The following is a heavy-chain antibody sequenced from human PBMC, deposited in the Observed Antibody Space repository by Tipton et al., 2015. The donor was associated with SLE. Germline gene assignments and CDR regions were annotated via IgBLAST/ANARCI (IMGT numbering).Heavy chain of an antibody. CDR3: ARESKGIAAAGPVYYFDY. Sequence: SLRLSCAASGFTFSNAWMSWVRQAPGKGLEWVGRIKSKTDGGTTDYAAPVKGRFTISRDDSKNTLYLQMNSLRAEDTAVYYCARESKGIAAAGPVYYFDYWGQGTLVTVSS. D-gene: IGHD6-13*01. V-gene: IGHV3-15*01. J-gene: IGHJ4*02. CDR1: GFTFSNAW. CDR2: IKSKTDGGTT.